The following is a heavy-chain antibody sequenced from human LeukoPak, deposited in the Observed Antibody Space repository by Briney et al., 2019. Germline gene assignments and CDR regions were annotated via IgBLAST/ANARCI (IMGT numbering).Heavy chain of an antibody. CDR2: IYTSGST. CDR3: AVDDAFDI. Sequence: SETLSLTCAVYGGSFTDYYWSWIRQPAGKGLEWIGRIYTSGSTNYNPSLKSRVTMSVDTSKNQFSLKLSSVTAADTAVYYCAVDDAFDIWGQGTMVTVSS. J-gene: IGHJ3*02. CDR1: GGSFTDYY. V-gene: IGHV4-59*10. D-gene: IGHD5-24*01.